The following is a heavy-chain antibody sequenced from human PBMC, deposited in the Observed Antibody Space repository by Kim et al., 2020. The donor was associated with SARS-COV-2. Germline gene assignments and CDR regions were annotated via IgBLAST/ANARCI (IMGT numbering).Heavy chain of an antibody. CDR3: AVWFGELLFPPPFDH. J-gene: IGHJ4*02. D-gene: IGHD3-10*01. Sequence: AVAVKGRFTMSRDNSTDTVYLQMNNLRAEDTAVYYCAVWFGELLFPPPFDHWGQGTLVTVSS. V-gene: IGHV3-23*01.